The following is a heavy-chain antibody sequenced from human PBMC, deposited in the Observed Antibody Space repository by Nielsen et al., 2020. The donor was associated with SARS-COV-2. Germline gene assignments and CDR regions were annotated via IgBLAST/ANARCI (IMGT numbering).Heavy chain of an antibody. Sequence: GGSLRLSCAASGFTFDDYAMHWVRQAPGKGLEWVSGISWNSGSIGYADSVKGRFTISRDNAKNSLYLQMNSLRAEDTALYYCATAVAGTGNYWGQGTRVTVSS. CDR3: ATAVAGTGNY. V-gene: IGHV3-9*01. CDR1: GFTFDDYA. J-gene: IGHJ4*02. CDR2: ISWNSGSI. D-gene: IGHD6-19*01.